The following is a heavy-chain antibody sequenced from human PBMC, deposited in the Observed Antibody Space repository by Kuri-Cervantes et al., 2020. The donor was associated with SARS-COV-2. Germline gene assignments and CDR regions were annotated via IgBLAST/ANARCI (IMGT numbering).Heavy chain of an antibody. Sequence: GGSLRLSCAASGFTFSSYAMSWVRQGPGKGLEWVSAISGSCGSTGYADSVKGRFTISRDNSKNTLYLQMNSLGAADTAVYYCAREGIAARPSHFYYWGQGTLVTVAS. D-gene: IGHD6-6*01. CDR3: AREGIAARPSHFYY. CDR2: ISGSCGST. CDR1: GFTFSSYA. V-gene: IGHV3-23*01. J-gene: IGHJ4*02.